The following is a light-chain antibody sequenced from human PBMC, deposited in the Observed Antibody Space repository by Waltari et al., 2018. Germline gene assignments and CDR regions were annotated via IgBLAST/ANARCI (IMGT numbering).Light chain of an antibody. CDR3: QQHYSTLRT. Sequence: DIVMTQSPDSLAVSLGERATINCKSSQNILYSSNNKNYLAWYQLKPGQAPKLLFYWASTRESGVPDRFSGSGSGTEFTLTINSLQAEDVAVYYCQQHYSTLRTFGQGTKVEIK. CDR1: QNILYSSNNKNY. J-gene: IGKJ1*01. V-gene: IGKV4-1*01. CDR2: WAS.